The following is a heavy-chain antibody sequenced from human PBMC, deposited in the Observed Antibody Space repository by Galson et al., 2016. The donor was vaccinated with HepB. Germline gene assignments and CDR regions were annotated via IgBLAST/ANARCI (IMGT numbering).Heavy chain of an antibody. D-gene: IGHD2-21*02. CDR3: ARPQFKRGGDCYSPGSLGHYYYGMDV. CDR1: GGTFSNYA. V-gene: IGHV1-69*13. J-gene: IGHJ6*02. Sequence: SVKVSCKASGGTFSNYAISWVRQAPGQGLEWMGGIIPIFGTANYAQKFEDRVTITADESTTTAYMELSSLRSEDTAVYDCARPQFKRGGDCYSPGSLGHYYYGMDVWGQGTTVTASS. CDR2: IIPIFGTA.